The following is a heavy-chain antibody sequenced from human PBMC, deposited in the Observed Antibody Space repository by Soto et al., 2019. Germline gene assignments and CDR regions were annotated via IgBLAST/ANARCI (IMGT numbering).Heavy chain of an antibody. Sequence: QVQLRESGPRLVKPSETLSLTCTVSGGSMSPYFWIWIRQSPGKGLEWIGYIYYSGTTNYNPSFTSRVTTLLDTSKNQFTPKLVSLTAANTAFYYCARGRGGTYDAFDIWGPGALVTVSS. CDR3: ARGRGGTYDAFDI. CDR2: IYYSGTT. J-gene: IGHJ3*02. CDR1: GGSMSPYF. V-gene: IGHV4-59*01. D-gene: IGHD1-26*01.